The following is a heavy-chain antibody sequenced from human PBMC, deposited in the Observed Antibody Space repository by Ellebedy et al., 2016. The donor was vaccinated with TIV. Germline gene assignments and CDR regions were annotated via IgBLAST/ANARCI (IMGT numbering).Heavy chain of an antibody. D-gene: IGHD3-9*01. Sequence: GESLKISCAASGFTFSNYAMNWVRQAPGKGLEWVAVISYDGSNKYYADSVKGRFTISRDNSKNTLYLQMNSLRAEDTAVYYCARDPTGILTYFDYWGQGTLVTVSS. CDR1: GFTFSNYA. J-gene: IGHJ4*02. CDR2: ISYDGSNK. CDR3: ARDPTGILTYFDY. V-gene: IGHV3-30*04.